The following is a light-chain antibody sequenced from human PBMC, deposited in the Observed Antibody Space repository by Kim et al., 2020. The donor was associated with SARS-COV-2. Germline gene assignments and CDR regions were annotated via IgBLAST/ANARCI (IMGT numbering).Light chain of an antibody. V-gene: IGKV1-39*01. CDR3: QQSHTTPLLT. J-gene: IGKJ4*01. CDR2: AAS. CDR1: QSISTY. Sequence: DIQMTQSPSSLAASVGDRVTIACRASQSISTYLNWYQQKPGKAPKLLIYAASSLQSGVPSRFGGSGSGTDFTLTISSLQLEDFATYYCQQSHTTPLLTFGGGTKVDIK.